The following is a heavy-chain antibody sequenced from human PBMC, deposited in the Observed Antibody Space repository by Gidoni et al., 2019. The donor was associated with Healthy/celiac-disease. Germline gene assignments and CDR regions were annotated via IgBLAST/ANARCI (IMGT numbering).Heavy chain of an antibody. V-gene: IGHV3-9*01. J-gene: IGHJ5*02. CDR2: ISWNSGSI. CDR3: AKDRGYCSGGSCYWFDP. CDR1: GFTFDDYA. Sequence: EVQLVESGGGLVQPGRSLRLSCAASGFTFDDYAMHWVRQAPGKGLEWVSGISWNSGSIGYADSVKGRFTISRDNAKNSLYLQMNSLRAEDTALYYCAKDRGYCSGGSCYWFDPWGQGTLVTVSS. D-gene: IGHD2-15*01.